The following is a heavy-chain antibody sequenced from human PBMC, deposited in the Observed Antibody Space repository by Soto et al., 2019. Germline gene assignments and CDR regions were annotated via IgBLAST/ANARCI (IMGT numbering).Heavy chain of an antibody. CDR1: GFTFSSYA. J-gene: IGHJ4*02. CDR3: AREHLGYSYGYEDY. V-gene: IGHV3-30-3*01. CDR2: ISDDGRNK. D-gene: IGHD5-18*01. Sequence: QVQLVESGGGVVQPGRSLRLSCAASGFTFSSYAMHWVRQAPGKGLEWVAVISDDGRNKYYADSVKGQFTISRDNSKNTLYLQMNSLRADDTAVYYCAREHLGYSYGYEDYWGQGTLVTVSS.